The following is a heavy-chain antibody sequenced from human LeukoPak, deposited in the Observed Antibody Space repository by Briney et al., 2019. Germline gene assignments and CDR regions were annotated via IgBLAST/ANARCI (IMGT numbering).Heavy chain of an antibody. D-gene: IGHD3-9*01. CDR1: GGSISSSSYY. CDR2: IYYSGST. Sequence: SETLSLTCTVSGGSISSSSYYWGWIRQPPGKGLEWIGSIYYSGSTYYNPSLKSQVTISVDTSKNQFSLKLSSVTAADTAVYYCARGGTYYDILTGYYNFHWFDPWGQGTLVTVSS. V-gene: IGHV4-39*01. CDR3: ARGGTYYDILTGYYNFHWFDP. J-gene: IGHJ5*02.